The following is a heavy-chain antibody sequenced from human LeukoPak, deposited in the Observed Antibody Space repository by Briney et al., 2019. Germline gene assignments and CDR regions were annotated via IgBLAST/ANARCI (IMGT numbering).Heavy chain of an antibody. J-gene: IGHJ4*02. Sequence: SETLSLTCTVSGYSISSGYYWGWIRQPPGKGLEWIGSIYHSGSTYYNPSLKSRVTISVDTSKNQFSLRLSSVTAADTAVYYCARYDVWGSYRAFDYWGQGTLVTVSS. CDR3: ARYDVWGSYRAFDY. D-gene: IGHD3-16*02. CDR2: IYHSGST. CDR1: GYSISSGYY. V-gene: IGHV4-38-2*02.